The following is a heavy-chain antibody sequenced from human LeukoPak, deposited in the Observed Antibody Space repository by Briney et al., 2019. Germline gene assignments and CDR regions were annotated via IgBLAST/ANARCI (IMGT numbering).Heavy chain of an antibody. CDR2: IIPILGIA. CDR3: ATSPYIVVVPAASNWFDP. J-gene: IGHJ5*02. V-gene: IGHV1-69*04. Sequence: SVKVSCKASGGTFSSYAISWVRQAPGQGLEWMGRIIPILGIANYAQKFQGRVTITADKSTSTACMELSSLRSEDTAVYYCATSPYIVVVPAASNWFDPWGQGTLVTVSS. CDR1: GGTFSSYA. D-gene: IGHD2-2*01.